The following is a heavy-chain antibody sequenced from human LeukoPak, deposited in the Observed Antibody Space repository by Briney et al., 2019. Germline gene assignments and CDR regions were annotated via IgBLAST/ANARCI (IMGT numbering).Heavy chain of an antibody. CDR1: GFTFSSYA. Sequence: GGSLRLSCAASGFTFSSYAMTWVRQAPGKGLEWVSAITDNSAYTYYADSVKGRFNISRDNSKNTLYLQMNSLRAEDTAVYYCAKDYSSGWFIDYWGQGTLVTVSS. J-gene: IGHJ4*02. D-gene: IGHD6-19*01. CDR2: ITDNSAYT. CDR3: AKDYSSGWFIDY. V-gene: IGHV3-23*01.